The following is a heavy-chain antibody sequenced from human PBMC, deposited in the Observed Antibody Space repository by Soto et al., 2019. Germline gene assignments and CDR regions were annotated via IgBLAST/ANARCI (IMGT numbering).Heavy chain of an antibody. CDR3: ARGSVFGRPYDY. Sequence: QVQLQQWGAGLLKPSETLSLTCAVYGGSFSGYYWSWIRQPPGKGLEWIGEINHSGSTNYNPSLKSRVTISVDTSKNQCSLKLSSVTAADTAVYYCARGSVFGRPYDYWGQGTLVTVSS. V-gene: IGHV4-34*01. J-gene: IGHJ4*02. CDR2: INHSGST. CDR1: GGSFSGYY. D-gene: IGHD3-16*01.